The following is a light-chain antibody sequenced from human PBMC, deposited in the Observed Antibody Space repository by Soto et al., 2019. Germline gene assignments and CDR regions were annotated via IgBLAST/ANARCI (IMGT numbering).Light chain of an antibody. CDR1: QGIDSS. CDR2: AAS. CDR3: QQLHDYPIT. Sequence: DIQMTQSPSSVSASVGDRITITCRASQGIDSSFAWYQEKPGKAPKLLIYAASSLQSGVPSRFSGSGSGTDFTLTISSLRPEDFATYYCQQLHDYPITFGQGTRLEIK. V-gene: IGKV1-9*01. J-gene: IGKJ5*01.